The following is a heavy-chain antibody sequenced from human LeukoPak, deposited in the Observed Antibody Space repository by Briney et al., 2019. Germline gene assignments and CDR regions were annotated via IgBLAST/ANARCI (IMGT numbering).Heavy chain of an antibody. Sequence: PGGSLRLSCVVSGFSFGSEAMSWFREAPGRGLEWVSSISPGGGTTYYADSVKGRFTISRDNSENTLYVEMNSLRAEDTAIYYCAKGRSGSANWALRIFDNWGQGTLVSVSS. J-gene: IGHJ4*02. CDR1: GFSFGSEA. D-gene: IGHD3-10*01. CDR2: ISPGGGTT. CDR3: AKGRSGSANWALRIFDN. V-gene: IGHV3-23*01.